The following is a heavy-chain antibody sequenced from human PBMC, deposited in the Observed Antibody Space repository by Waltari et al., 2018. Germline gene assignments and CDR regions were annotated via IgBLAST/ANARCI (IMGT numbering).Heavy chain of an antibody. CDR3: TRDRGGGWFDP. V-gene: IGHV3-49*04. D-gene: IGHD3-10*01. Sequence: EVQLVESGGGLVQPGRSLRLSCTASGFTFGDYAMSWVRQAPGKGREWVGFIRSKAYGGTTEYAASVKGRFTISRDDSKSIAYLQMNSLKTEDTAVYYCTRDRGGGWFDPWGQGTLVTVSS. CDR2: IRSKAYGGTT. J-gene: IGHJ5*02. CDR1: GFTFGDYA.